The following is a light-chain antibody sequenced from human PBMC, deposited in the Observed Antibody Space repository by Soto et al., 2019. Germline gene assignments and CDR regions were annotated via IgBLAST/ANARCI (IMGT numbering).Light chain of an antibody. CDR2: GAS. J-gene: IGKJ2*01. Sequence: EIVLTQSPATLSLSPGERATLSCRASQSVSSSYLGWYQQKPGQPPRLLIYGASNRAPGIPDRFSGSGSGTDXXXXIXXLEPEDFAVXYCQQYGSSPLYTFGQGTKLEI. CDR1: QSVSSSY. V-gene: IGKV3-20*01. CDR3: QQYGSSPLYT.